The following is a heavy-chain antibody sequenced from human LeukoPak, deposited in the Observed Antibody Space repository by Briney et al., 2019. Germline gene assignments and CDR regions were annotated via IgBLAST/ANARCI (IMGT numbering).Heavy chain of an antibody. Sequence: PGGSLRLSCAASGFVFRSYYMSWYRQAPGKGLEWVANINQGGSDKYYVDSVKGRFTISRDNANNLLYLQMNSLRGEDTAVYYCTRDRSRAEDDWGQGTLVTVSS. D-gene: IGHD1-14*01. J-gene: IGHJ4*02. CDR1: GFVFRSYY. V-gene: IGHV3-7*01. CDR3: TRDRSRAEDD. CDR2: INQGGSDK.